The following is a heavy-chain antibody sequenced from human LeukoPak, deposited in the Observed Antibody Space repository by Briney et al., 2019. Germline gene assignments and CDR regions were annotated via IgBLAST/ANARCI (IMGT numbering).Heavy chain of an antibody. CDR3: TTEDYGDYVSPH. V-gene: IGHV3-15*01. CDR1: GFTFDDYG. J-gene: IGHJ4*02. CDR2: IKRKSDGGTT. D-gene: IGHD4-17*01. Sequence: PGGSLRLSCAASGFTFDDYGMSWVRQAPGKGLEWVGRIKRKSDGGTTDYAAPVKGRFTISRDDSKNTLYLQMNSLKTEDTAVYYCTTEDYGDYVSPHWGQGTLVTVSS.